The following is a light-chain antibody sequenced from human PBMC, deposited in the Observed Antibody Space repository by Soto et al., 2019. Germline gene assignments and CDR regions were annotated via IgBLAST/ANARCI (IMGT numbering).Light chain of an antibody. CDR1: QSVSSY. CDR3: QQRSNWQIT. J-gene: IGKJ5*01. CDR2: DAS. Sequence: EIVLTQSPATLSLSPGERAPLSCRASQSVSSYLAWYQQKPGQALRLLIYDASNRATGIPARFSGSGSGTDFTLTISSLEPEDFAVYYCQQRSNWQITFGQGTRLEI. V-gene: IGKV3-11*01.